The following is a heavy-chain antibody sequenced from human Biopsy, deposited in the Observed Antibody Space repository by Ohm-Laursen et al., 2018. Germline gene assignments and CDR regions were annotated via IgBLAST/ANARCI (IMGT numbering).Heavy chain of an antibody. D-gene: IGHD1-1*01. CDR3: AADINVWNVNY. CDR1: GYTLTALS. V-gene: IGHV1-24*01. CDR2: FAPENGKT. J-gene: IGHJ4*02. Sequence: GASVKVFCKISGYTLTALSMHWVRQAPGRGLEWMGGFAPENGKTIYAQKFQGRITMTEDTSTDTAYMELSSLRSEDTAVYYCAADINVWNVNYWGQGTQVTVSS.